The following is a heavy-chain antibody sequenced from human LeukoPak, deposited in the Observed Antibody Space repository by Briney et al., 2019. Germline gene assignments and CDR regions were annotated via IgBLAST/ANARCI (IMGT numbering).Heavy chain of an antibody. CDR2: ICGSGGCT. Sequence: GGSLRLSCAASGFTFTSSAMIWVRQAPGKGREWVSAICGSGGCTYYADSVQGRFTISRDNSRNTLYLQMNSLRAEDTAVYYCAKDREYFHSGGPYQGYFDYWGQGTLVTVSS. V-gene: IGHV3-23*01. D-gene: IGHD2-15*01. J-gene: IGHJ4*02. CDR3: AKDREYFHSGGPYQGYFDY. CDR1: GFTFTSSA.